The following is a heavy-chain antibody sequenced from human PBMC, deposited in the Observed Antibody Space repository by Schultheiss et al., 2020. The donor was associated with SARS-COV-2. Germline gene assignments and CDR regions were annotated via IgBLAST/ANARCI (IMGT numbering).Heavy chain of an antibody. J-gene: IGHJ1*01. CDR2: IYYSGST. D-gene: IGHD3-16*02. CDR3: ALHYVWGSYRPPGPYFQH. CDR1: GGSVSSGSYY. Sequence: SQTLSLTCTVSGGSVSSGSYYWSWIRQPPGKGLEWIGYIYYSGSTNYNPSLKSRVTISVDTSKNQFSLKLSPVTAADTAVYYCALHYVWGSYRPPGPYFQHWGQGTLVTVSS. V-gene: IGHV4-61*01.